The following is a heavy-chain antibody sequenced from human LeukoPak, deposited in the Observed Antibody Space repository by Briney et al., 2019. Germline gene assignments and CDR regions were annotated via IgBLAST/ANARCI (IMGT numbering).Heavy chain of an antibody. J-gene: IGHJ5*02. CDR3: AKDGYSYGSGWFDP. D-gene: IGHD5-18*01. CDR1: GFTFSSYA. V-gene: IGHV3-23*01. CDR2: ISGSGGST. Sequence: GGSLRLSCAASGFTFSSYAMSWVRQALGKGLEWVSAISGSGGSTYYADSVKGRFTISRDNSKNTLYLQMNSLRAEDTAVYYCAKDGYSYGSGWFDPWGQGTLVTVSS.